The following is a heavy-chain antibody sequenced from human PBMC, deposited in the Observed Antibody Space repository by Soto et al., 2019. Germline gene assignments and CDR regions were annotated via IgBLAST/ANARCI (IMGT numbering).Heavy chain of an antibody. D-gene: IGHD5-18*01. CDR1: GYSISSDYF. V-gene: IGHV4-38-2*02. CDR3: ARGPGSTAFDP. J-gene: IGHJ5*02. Sequence: SETLSLTCSVSGYSISSDYFWGWIRQPPGKGLEWIASIYRSGSTFYNPSLKSRVTISIDTSKNQFSLTLTSVLAADTAVYYCARGPGSTAFDPWGQGTLVTVSS. CDR2: IYRSGST.